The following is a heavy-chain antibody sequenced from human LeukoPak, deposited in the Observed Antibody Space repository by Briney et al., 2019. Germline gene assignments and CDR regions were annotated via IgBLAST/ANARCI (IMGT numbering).Heavy chain of an antibody. D-gene: IGHD2-21*01. CDR1: GGSISSYY. Sequence: SETLSLTCTVSGGSISSYYWSWIRQPPGRGLEWIGYIYYSGSTNYNPSLKSRVTISVDTSKNKFSLKLSSVTAADTAVYYCARGGGAVDWFDPWGQGTLVTVSS. V-gene: IGHV4-59*01. CDR2: IYYSGST. J-gene: IGHJ5*02. CDR3: ARGGGAVDWFDP.